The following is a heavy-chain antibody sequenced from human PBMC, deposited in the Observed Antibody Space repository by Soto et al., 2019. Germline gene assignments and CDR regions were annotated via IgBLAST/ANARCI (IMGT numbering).Heavy chain of an antibody. CDR1: GYTFINYA. D-gene: IGHD2-21*02. J-gene: IGHJ4*02. CDR2: INGLNGNT. V-gene: IGHV1-3*01. Sequence: ASVKVSCKASGYTFINYAINWVRQAPGQRPEWMGWINGLNGNTRYSQKFQDRVTITRDTSATTVYMEMSGLRSEDTSVYYCAIFATADDYYIYIDSWGQGTPVTVSS. CDR3: AIFATADDYYIYIDS.